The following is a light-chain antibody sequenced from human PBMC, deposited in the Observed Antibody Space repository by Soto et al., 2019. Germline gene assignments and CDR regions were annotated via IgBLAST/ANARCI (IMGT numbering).Light chain of an antibody. V-gene: IGKV1-27*01. CDR3: QKYNSAPLT. CDR2: AAS. J-gene: IGKJ4*01. CDR1: QGITNY. Sequence: QLTHSPSSLSASAGDRLTINLRASQGITNYLAWYQQKPGKVPKLLISAASTLRAGVPSRFSGSGSGTDFTLTISSLQTEDVATYYCQKYNSAPLTFGGGTKVDIK.